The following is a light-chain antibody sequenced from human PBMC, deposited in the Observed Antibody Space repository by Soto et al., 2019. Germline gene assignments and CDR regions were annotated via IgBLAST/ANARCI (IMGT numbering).Light chain of an antibody. CDR2: TAS. CDR3: LQASTVPRT. V-gene: IGKV1-12*01. J-gene: IGKJ1*01. CDR1: RDIGDR. Sequence: DIQMTQSPSSGSSSVGDIVTITCRSSRDIGDRLAWFRHKPGKAPQLLIQTASTLVRETPSRFSGSGSGTDFLLTINNLQPEDFETYYCLQASTVPRTFGQGTKVDIK.